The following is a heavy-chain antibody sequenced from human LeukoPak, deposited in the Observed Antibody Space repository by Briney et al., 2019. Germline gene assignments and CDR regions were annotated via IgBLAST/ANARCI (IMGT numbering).Heavy chain of an antibody. V-gene: IGHV3-21*01. CDR2: ISSRSSYI. CDR1: GFTFSTYT. J-gene: IGHJ6*03. Sequence: GGSLRLSCAASGFTFSTYTMNWVRQAPGEGLEWVSSISSRSSYIYYADSVKGRFTISRDNAKNSLYLQMNSLRAEDTAVYYCARDVNMDVWGKGTTVTVSS. CDR3: ARDVNMDV.